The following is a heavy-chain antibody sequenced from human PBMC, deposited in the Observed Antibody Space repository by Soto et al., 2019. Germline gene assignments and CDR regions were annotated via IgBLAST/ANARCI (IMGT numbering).Heavy chain of an antibody. D-gene: IGHD3-10*01. V-gene: IGHV1-2*02. Sequence: QVQLVQSGAEVKEPGASVKVSCKASGYTFTGYYMHWVRQAPGQGLEWMGWINSNSGGTNYAQRFQGRVTMTRDTSIITAYMELSWLRSDDTAVYYCARGGFTSDYGSGRERHWGQGTLVTVSS. CDR1: GYTFTGYY. J-gene: IGHJ1*01. CDR3: ARGGFTSDYGSGRERH. CDR2: INSNSGGT.